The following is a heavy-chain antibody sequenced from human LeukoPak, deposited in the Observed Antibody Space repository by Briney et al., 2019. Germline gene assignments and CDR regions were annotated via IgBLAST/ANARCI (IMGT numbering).Heavy chain of an antibody. CDR2: IYYSGST. CDR1: GGSISSSTFS. V-gene: IGHV4-61*01. J-gene: IGHJ4*02. D-gene: IGHD2-2*02. CDR3: ARERGGVVPAAIDY. Sequence: PSETLSLTCTVSGGSISSSTFSWGWIRQPPGKGLEWIGYIYYSGSTNYNPSLKSRVTISVDTSKNQFSLKLSSVTAADTAVYYCARERGGVVPAAIDYWGQGTLVTVSS.